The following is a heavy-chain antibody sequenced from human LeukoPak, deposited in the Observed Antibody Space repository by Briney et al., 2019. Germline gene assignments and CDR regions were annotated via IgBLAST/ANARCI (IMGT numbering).Heavy chain of an antibody. CDR2: IYYSGST. D-gene: IGHD4-17*01. CDR3: ARDSPVLTTV. J-gene: IGHJ4*02. V-gene: IGHV4-39*07. Sequence: SETLSLTCTVSGGSISSSSYYWGWIRQPPGKGLEWIGSIYYSGSTYYNPSLKSRVTISVDTSKNQFSLKLSSVTAADTAVYYCARDSPVLTTVWGQGTLVTVSS. CDR1: GGSISSSSYY.